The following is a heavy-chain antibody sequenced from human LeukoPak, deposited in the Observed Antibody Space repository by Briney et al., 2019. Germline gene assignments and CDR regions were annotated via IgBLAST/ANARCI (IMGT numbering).Heavy chain of an antibody. CDR3: AKDRSYGMDV. Sequence: GGSLRLSCAASGFTFSTYSMNWVRQAPGKGLEWVSALSGSGGSTYYADSVKGRFTISRDNFKNTLYLQMNSLRAEDTAVYYCAKDRSYGMDVWGQGTTVTVSS. CDR2: LSGSGGST. V-gene: IGHV3-23*01. J-gene: IGHJ6*02. CDR1: GFTFSTYS.